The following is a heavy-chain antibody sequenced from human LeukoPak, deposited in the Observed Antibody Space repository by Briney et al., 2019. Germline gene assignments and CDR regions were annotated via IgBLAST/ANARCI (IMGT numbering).Heavy chain of an antibody. CDR3: ARDHRSSWYSDIAVAGTFDY. D-gene: IGHD6-19*01. CDR2: ISYDGSNK. CDR1: GFTFSSYA. J-gene: IGHJ4*02. Sequence: SGGSLRLSCAASGFTFSSYAMHWVRQAPGKGLEWVAVISYDGSNKYYADSVKGRFTISRDNSKNTLYLQMNSLRAEDTAVYYCARDHRSSWYSDIAVAGTFDYWGQGTLVTVSS. V-gene: IGHV3-30*04.